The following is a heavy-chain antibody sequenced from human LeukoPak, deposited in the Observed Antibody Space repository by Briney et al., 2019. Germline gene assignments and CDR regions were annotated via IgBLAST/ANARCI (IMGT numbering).Heavy chain of an antibody. CDR2: ISHSGTT. CDR1: GGSFSDYQ. V-gene: IGHV4-34*01. Sequence: SETLSLTCAVSGGSFSDYQWNWIRQSPGKGLEWLGEISHSGTTTYNPSLKSRVTISVDTSKNQFSLKLSSVTAADTAVYYCARDTAMASSVDYWGQGTLVTVSS. CDR3: ARDTAMASSVDY. D-gene: IGHD5-18*01. J-gene: IGHJ4*02.